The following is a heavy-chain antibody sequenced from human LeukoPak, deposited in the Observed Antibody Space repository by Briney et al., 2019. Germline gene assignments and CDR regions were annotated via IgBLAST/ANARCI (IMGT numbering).Heavy chain of an antibody. CDR3: ARQVVPILNLGELSLSPFDY. Sequence: ASVKVSCKASGYTFTSYDINWVRQATGQGLEWMGWMNPNSGNTGYAQKFQGRVTMTRNTPISTAYMELSSRRSEDTAVYYCARQVVPILNLGELSLSPFDYWGQGTLVTVSS. CDR2: MNPNSGNT. V-gene: IGHV1-8*01. CDR1: GYTFTSYD. D-gene: IGHD3-16*02. J-gene: IGHJ4*02.